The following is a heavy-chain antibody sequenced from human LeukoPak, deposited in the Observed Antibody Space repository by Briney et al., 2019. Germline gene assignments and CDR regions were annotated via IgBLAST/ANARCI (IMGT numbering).Heavy chain of an antibody. CDR2: FYSGGTT. V-gene: IGHV3-66*01. CDR3: ARVSPSWFDP. D-gene: IGHD2-21*01. Sequence: GSLTLSCAASGFTVSNNYMSWVRQAPGKGLEWVSIFYSGGTTYYADSVMGRFTISRDISKNTLNLQMNSLRAEDMVVYYCARVSPSWFDPRGQGSLVTVSP. J-gene: IGHJ5*02. CDR1: GFTVSNNY.